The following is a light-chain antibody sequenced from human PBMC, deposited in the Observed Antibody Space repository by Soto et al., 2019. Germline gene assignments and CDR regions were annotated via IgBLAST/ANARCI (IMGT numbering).Light chain of an antibody. CDR2: DVT. CDR3: SSYANNFYV. Sequence: QSVLTQPRSVSGSLGQSVTICCTGTRGDVGAYNYVSWYQQHPGRAPKLIICDVTKRPSGVPGRFSGSKSGNTASLTISGLQAKDEADYYSSSYANNFYVFGTGTKVTVL. J-gene: IGLJ1*01. CDR1: RGDVGAYNY. V-gene: IGLV2-11*01.